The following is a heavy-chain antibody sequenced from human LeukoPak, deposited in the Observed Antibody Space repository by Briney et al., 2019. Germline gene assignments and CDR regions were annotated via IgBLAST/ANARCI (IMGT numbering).Heavy chain of an antibody. CDR2: INWNGGST. V-gene: IGHV3-20*04. D-gene: IGHD6-13*01. CDR1: GFTFDDYG. Sequence: GGSLRLSCAASGFTFDDYGMSWVRQAPRKGLEWVSGINWNGGSTGYADSVKGRFTISRDNAKNSLYLQMNSLRAEDTALYYCASWAAAGTKEVYWGQGTLVTVSS. CDR3: ASWAAAGTKEVY. J-gene: IGHJ4*02.